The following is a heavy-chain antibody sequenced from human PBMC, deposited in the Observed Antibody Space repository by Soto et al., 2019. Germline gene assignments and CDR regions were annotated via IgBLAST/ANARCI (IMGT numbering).Heavy chain of an antibody. Sequence: SVKVSCKASGGTFSSYAISWVRQAPGQGLEWMGGIIPIFGTANYAQKFQGRVTITADESTSTAYMELSSLRSEDTAVYYCAGGPYLIAVADTFDYWGQGTLVTVSS. CDR1: GGTFSSYA. V-gene: IGHV1-69*13. J-gene: IGHJ4*02. CDR3: AGGPYLIAVADTFDY. CDR2: IIPIFGTA. D-gene: IGHD6-19*01.